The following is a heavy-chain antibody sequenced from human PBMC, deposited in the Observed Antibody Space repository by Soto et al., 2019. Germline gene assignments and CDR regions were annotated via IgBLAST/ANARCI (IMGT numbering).Heavy chain of an antibody. Sequence: ELQLLESGGGLVQPGGSLRLSCAGFTFNGQDMIYAMTWVRQAPGKGLEWVSSITGSGDATYYADSVKGRFTISRDNSRNTLYLQMSSLRGEDTAFYYCANRDGRGGGYGGDFGGQGILVTVSS. D-gene: IGHD5-12*01. V-gene: IGHV3-23*01. CDR1: FTFNGQDMIYA. J-gene: IGHJ4*02. CDR3: ANRDGRGGGYGGDF. CDR2: ITGSGDAT.